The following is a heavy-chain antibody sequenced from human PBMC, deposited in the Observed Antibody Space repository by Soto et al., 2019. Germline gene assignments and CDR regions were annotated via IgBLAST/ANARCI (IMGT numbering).Heavy chain of an antibody. J-gene: IGHJ4*02. V-gene: IGHV1-3*01. D-gene: IGHD5-12*01. CDR3: ARNIVGTIRYDY. CDR2: INAGSGNT. CDR1: GYTFTSYA. Sequence: QVQLVQSGAEVKKPGASVKVSCKASGYTFTSYAIHWVRQAPGQRLEWVGWINAGSGNTKYSQKFQGRVTITRDTSASTADMELSSLRSEDTAVYYCARNIVGTIRYDYWGQGTLVTVSS.